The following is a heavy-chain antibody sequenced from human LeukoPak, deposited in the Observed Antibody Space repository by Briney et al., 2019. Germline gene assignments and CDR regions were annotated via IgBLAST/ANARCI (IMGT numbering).Heavy chain of an antibody. CDR3: ASSATVVTDHDAFDI. V-gene: IGHV3-7*01. Sequence: PGGSLRLSCAASGFTFSSYWMSRVRQAPGKGLEWVANIKQDGSEKYYVDSVKGRFTISRDNAKNSLYLQMNSLRAEDTAVYYCASSATVVTDHDAFDIWGQGTIVTVSS. D-gene: IGHD4-23*01. J-gene: IGHJ3*02. CDR2: IKQDGSEK. CDR1: GFTFSSYW.